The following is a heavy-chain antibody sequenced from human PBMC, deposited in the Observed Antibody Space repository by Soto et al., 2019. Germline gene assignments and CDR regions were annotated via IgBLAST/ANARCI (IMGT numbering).Heavy chain of an antibody. J-gene: IGHJ4*02. CDR1: GFTFSSYG. V-gene: IGHV3-30*18. Sequence: QVQLVESGGGVVQPGRSLRLSCAASGFTFSSYGMHWVRQAPGKGLEWVAVISYDGSNKYYADFVKGRFTISRDNSKNTLYLQMNSLRAEDTAVYYCAKGTVAGTNFDYWGQGTLVTVSS. CDR3: AKGTVAGTNFDY. CDR2: ISYDGSNK. D-gene: IGHD6-19*01.